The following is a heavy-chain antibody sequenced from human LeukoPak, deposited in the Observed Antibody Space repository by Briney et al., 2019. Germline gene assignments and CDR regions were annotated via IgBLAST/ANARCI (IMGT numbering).Heavy chain of an antibody. CDR2: INHSGST. V-gene: IGHV4-39*07. CDR1: GGSISSGDYY. CDR3: ARAAYSSGYYYDFRN. D-gene: IGHD3-22*01. J-gene: IGHJ4*02. Sequence: SETLSLTCTVSGGSISSGDYYWSWIRQPPGKGLEWIGEINHSGSTNYNPSLKSRVTISVDTSKNQFSLKLSSVTAADTAVYYCARAAYSSGYYYDFRNWGQGTLVTVSS.